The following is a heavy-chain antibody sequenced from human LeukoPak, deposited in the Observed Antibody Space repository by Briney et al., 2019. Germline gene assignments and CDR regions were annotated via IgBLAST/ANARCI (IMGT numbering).Heavy chain of an antibody. V-gene: IGHV1-8*01. CDR3: ARDPLGYFDY. CDR1: GYTFTSYD. CDR2: MNPNSGNT. D-gene: IGHD7-27*01. J-gene: IGHJ4*02. Sequence: ASVKVSCKASGYTFTSYDINWVRQATGQGLEWMGWMNPNSGNTGYAQKLQGRVTMTTDTSTSTAYMELRGLRSDDTAVYYCARDPLGYFDYWGQGTLVTVSS.